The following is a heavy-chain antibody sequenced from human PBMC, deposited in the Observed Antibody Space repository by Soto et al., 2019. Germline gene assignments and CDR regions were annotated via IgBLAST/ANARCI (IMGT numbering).Heavy chain of an antibody. J-gene: IGHJ4*02. CDR3: ARDRGGRIQLSNYFDY. CDR2: IWYDGSNK. V-gene: IGHV3-33*01. Sequence: GGSLRLSCAASGFTFSSYGMHWVRQAPGKGLEWVAVIWYDGSNKYYADSVKGRFTISRDNSKNTLYLQMNSLRAEDTAVYYCARDRGGRIQLSNYFDYWGQGTLVTVSS. CDR1: GFTFSSYG. D-gene: IGHD5-18*01.